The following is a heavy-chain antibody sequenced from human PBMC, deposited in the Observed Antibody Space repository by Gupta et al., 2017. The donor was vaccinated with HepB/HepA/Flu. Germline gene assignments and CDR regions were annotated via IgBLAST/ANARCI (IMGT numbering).Heavy chain of an antibody. CDR1: GFPFSSYA. J-gene: IGHJ4*02. V-gene: IGHV3-23*01. CDR3: AKGYYYDSSGYEDYFDY. CDR2: ISGSGGST. D-gene: IGHD3-22*01. Sequence: EVQLLESGGGLVQPGGSLRLSCAASGFPFSSYAMSWVRPAPGKGLEWVSAISGSGGSTYYADSVKGRFTISRDNSKNTLYLQMNSLRAEDTAVYYCAKGYYYDSSGYEDYFDYWGQGTLVTVSS.